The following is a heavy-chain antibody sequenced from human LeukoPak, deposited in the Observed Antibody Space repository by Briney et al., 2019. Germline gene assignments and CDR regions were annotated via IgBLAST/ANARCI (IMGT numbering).Heavy chain of an antibody. D-gene: IGHD4-17*01. Sequence: GGSLGLSCAASGFTFSTNAISWVRQAPGKGLEWVSAISGTGAVTYYAESVKGRFTISRDNSKNTVYLHMNSLKVEDTAVYYCARGLTTTGFDSWGQGTLVTGSS. CDR1: GFTFSTNA. V-gene: IGHV3-23*01. CDR3: ARGLTTTGFDS. J-gene: IGHJ5*01. CDR2: ISGTGAVT.